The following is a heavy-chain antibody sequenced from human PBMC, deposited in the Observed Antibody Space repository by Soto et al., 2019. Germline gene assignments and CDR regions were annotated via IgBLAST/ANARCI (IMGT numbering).Heavy chain of an antibody. CDR1: GFTFSSYS. V-gene: IGHV3-48*01. CDR3: ARGLSKVLRFLEWFPGFDP. Sequence: GGSLSLSCAASGFTFSSYSMNWVRQAPGKGLEWVSYISSSSSTIYYADSVKGRFTISRDNAKNSLYLQMNSLRAEDTAVYYCARGLSKVLRFLEWFPGFDPWGQGTLVTVSS. D-gene: IGHD3-3*01. J-gene: IGHJ5*02. CDR2: ISSSSSTI.